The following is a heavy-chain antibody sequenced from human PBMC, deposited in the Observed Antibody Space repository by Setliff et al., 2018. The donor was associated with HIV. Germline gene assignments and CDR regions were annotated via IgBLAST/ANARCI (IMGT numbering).Heavy chain of an antibody. J-gene: IGHJ4*02. CDR3: ARGEFYCGTDCYWSSFDY. CDR2: INYSGST. CDR1: GGSISSNNYY. D-gene: IGHD2-21*02. Sequence: PSETLSLTCTVSGGSISSNNYYWGWIRQPPGKGLEWIGSINYSGSTYQNPSLKSRVTISVDTSKNQYSLKLSSVTAADTAVYYCARGEFYCGTDCYWSSFDYWGQGILVTVSS. V-gene: IGHV4-39*01.